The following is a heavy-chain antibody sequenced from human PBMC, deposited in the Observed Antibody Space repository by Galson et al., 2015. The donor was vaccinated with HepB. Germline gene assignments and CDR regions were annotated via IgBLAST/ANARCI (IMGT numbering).Heavy chain of an antibody. CDR3: AKNTPRGVYCSSASCPAFVYYYGMDV. Sequence: SLRLSCAASGFTFSSYAMHWVRQAPGKGLEWMTLISYDGSDEYYADSVKGSFTISRDNSKSTLSLQMNSLRPEDTAVYYCAKNTPRGVYCSSASCPAFVYYYGMDVWGQGTTVTVSS. V-gene: IGHV3-30*18. D-gene: IGHD2-2*01. CDR1: GFTFSSYA. CDR2: ISYDGSDE. J-gene: IGHJ6*02.